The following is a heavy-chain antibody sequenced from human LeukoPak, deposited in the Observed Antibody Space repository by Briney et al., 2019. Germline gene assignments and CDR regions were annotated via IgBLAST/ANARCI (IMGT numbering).Heavy chain of an antibody. Sequence: SETLSLTCTVSGGSITNYYWSRIRQPPGKGLEWIGYLFYSGSTSYNPSLKSRVTISGDTSKNQFSLKLTSVTAADTAVYYCARHDPITVDAFDIWGQGTMVTVSS. V-gene: IGHV4-59*08. CDR1: GGSITNYY. CDR3: ARHDPITVDAFDI. J-gene: IGHJ3*02. D-gene: IGHD3-16*01. CDR2: LFYSGST.